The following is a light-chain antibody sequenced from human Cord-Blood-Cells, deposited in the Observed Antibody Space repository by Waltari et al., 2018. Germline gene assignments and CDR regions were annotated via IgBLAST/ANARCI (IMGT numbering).Light chain of an antibody. J-gene: IGLJ2*01. CDR1: SSNIGAGYD. Sequence: QSVLTQPPSVSGAPGQRVTISCTGSSSNIGAGYDLPLYQQLPGTAPNLLIYGNSNRPSGVPDRFSGSKSGTSASLAITGLQAEDEADYYCQSYDSSLSGYVVFGGGTKLTVL. CDR2: GNS. CDR3: QSYDSSLSGYVV. V-gene: IGLV1-40*01.